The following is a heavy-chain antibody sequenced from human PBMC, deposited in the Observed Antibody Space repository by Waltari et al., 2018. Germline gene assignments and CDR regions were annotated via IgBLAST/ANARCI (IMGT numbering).Heavy chain of an antibody. D-gene: IGHD2-15*01. Sequence: QLQLQESGPGLVKPSETLSLTCPVSVGSISSSSYYWGWLRPPPGKGLEWIGSIYYSGSTYYNPSLKSRVTISVDTSKNQFSLKLSSVTAADTAVYYCARQRVGCSGGSCPPDYWGQGTLVTVSS. CDR1: VGSISSSSYY. CDR2: IYYSGST. V-gene: IGHV4-39*01. CDR3: ARQRVGCSGGSCPPDY. J-gene: IGHJ4*02.